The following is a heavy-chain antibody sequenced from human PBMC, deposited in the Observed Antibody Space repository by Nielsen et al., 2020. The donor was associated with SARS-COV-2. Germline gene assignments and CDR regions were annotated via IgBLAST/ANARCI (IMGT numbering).Heavy chain of an antibody. J-gene: IGHJ4*02. CDR2: ISWNSGSI. D-gene: IGHD4-17*01. V-gene: IGHV3-9*01. CDR1: GFTFDDYA. Sequence: GGSPRLSSAASGFTFDDYAMHWVRQAPGKGLEWVSGISWNSGSIGYADSVKGRFTISRDNAKNSLYLQMNSLRAEDTALYYCAKDIGYGDYALDYWGQGTLVTVSS. CDR3: AKDIGYGDYALDY.